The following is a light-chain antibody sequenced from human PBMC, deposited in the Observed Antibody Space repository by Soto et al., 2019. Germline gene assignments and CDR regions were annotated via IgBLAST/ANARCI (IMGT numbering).Light chain of an antibody. Sequence: QSVLTQPPSASGTPGQRVTISCSGSSSNIGSNYVYWYKQLPGTAPKLLISRNDQRPSGVPDRISGSQSGTSASLAISGLRSEDEADYYCAAWDDSLSGWVFGGGTKLTVL. CDR3: AAWDDSLSGWV. V-gene: IGLV1-47*01. CDR2: RND. J-gene: IGLJ3*02. CDR1: SSNIGSNY.